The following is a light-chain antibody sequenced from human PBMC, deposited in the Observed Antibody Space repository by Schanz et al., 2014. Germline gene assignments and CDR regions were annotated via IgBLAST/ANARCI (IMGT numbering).Light chain of an antibody. CDR1: QSVSSSY. V-gene: IGKV3-20*01. CDR3: QQFIDVPWT. J-gene: IGKJ1*01. Sequence: EIVLTQSPGTLSLSPGERATLSCRASQSVSSSYLAWYQQKPGQAPRLLIYGASSRATGIPDRFSGSGSGTDFTLTINRLEAEDFAVFYCQQFIDVPWTFGQGTKVEV. CDR2: GAS.